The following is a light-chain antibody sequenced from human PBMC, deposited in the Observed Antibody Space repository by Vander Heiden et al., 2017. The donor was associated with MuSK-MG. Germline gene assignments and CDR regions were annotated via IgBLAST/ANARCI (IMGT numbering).Light chain of an antibody. CDR2: DVS. Sequence: QSALTQPASVSGSPGQSITISCTGTSSDAGGYNYVSWYQQHPGNPPQLMMVDVSSRPAALSTRVAASKAANTASPPTFALQAEGDADDYGSQSTSSSTRVFGGGTKLTVL. V-gene: IGLV2-14*01. CDR1: SSDAGGYNY. CDR3: SQSTSSSTRV. J-gene: IGLJ3*02.